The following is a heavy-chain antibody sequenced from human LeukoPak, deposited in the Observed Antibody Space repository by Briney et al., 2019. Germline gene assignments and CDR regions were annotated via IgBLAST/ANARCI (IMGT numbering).Heavy chain of an antibody. CDR2: INHSGST. CDR1: GGSFSGYY. Sequence: SETLSLTCAVYGGSFSGYYWSWIRQLPGKGLEWIGEINHSGSTNYNPSLKSRVTISVDTSKNQFSLKLSSVTAADTAVYYCARVAAAGRAPLPRFDPWGQGTLVTVSS. V-gene: IGHV4-34*01. J-gene: IGHJ5*02. CDR3: ARVAAAGRAPLPRFDP. D-gene: IGHD6-13*01.